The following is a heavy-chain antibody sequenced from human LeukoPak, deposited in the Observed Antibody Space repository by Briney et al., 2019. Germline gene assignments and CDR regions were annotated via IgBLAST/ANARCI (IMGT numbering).Heavy chain of an antibody. V-gene: IGHV4-59*01. Sequence: SETLSLTCTVSSGSISSYYWSWIRQPPGKGLEWIGYIYYSGSTNYNPSLKSRVTISVDTSKNQFSLKLSSVTAADTAVYYCAASPYYGSGSYYEAPFDYWGQGTLVTVSS. CDR1: SGSISSYY. J-gene: IGHJ4*02. D-gene: IGHD3-10*01. CDR2: IYYSGST. CDR3: AASPYYGSGSYYEAPFDY.